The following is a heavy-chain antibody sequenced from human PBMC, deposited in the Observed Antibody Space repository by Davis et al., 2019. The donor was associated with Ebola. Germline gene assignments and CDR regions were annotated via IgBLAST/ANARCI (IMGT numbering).Heavy chain of an antibody. J-gene: IGHJ5*02. V-gene: IGHV4-34*01. D-gene: IGHD2-15*01. CDR3: ARHLSGYCSGGICYRIWFDP. CDR2: IDHSGRT. CDR1: GGSFSGYY. Sequence: PSETLSLTCAVYGGSFSGYYWTWIRQPPGKGLEWIGEIDHSGRTTCNSSLKSRVTISVDTSRNQFSLKVTSVTAADTAVYYCARHLSGYCSGGICYRIWFDPWGQGTLVTVSS.